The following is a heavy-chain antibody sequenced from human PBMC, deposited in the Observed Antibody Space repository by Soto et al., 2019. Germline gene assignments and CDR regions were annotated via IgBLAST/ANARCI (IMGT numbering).Heavy chain of an antibody. CDR1: GGSISSGGYP. Sequence: QLQLQKSGSGLVKPSQTLSLTCAVSGGSISSGGYPWSWIRQPPGKGLEWIGYMYHSGSTYYNPSLESRVTISVDRSKYQFSLKLSSVTAADTAVYYCAAGGGLPRYYWGQGTLVTVSS. V-gene: IGHV4-30-2*02. CDR3: AAGGGLPRYY. J-gene: IGHJ4*02. CDR2: MYHSGST. D-gene: IGHD5-12*01.